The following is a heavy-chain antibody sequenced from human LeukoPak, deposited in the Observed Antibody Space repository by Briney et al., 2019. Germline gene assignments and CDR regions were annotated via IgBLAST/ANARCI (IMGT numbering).Heavy chain of an antibody. CDR3: ASPRYN. D-gene: IGHD5-24*01. Sequence: SETLSLTCTVSGGSISSSGYYWGWIRQPPGKGLEWIGSIYYSGSTHYNPSLESRVTKSVDTSKNQFSLKLSSVTAADTAVYYCASPRYNWGQGTLVTVSS. V-gene: IGHV4-39*01. CDR1: GGSISSSGYY. J-gene: IGHJ4*02. CDR2: IYYSGST.